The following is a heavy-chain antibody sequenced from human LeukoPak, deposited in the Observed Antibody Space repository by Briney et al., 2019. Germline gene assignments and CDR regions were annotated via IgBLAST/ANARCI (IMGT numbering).Heavy chain of an antibody. Sequence: AASVKVSCKASGGTFSSYAISWVRQAPGQGLEWMGGIIPIFGTANYAQKFQGRVTITADESTSTAYMELSSLRSEDTAVYYCAREPTYYYDSSGFGAFDYWGQGTLVTVSS. CDR3: AREPTYYYDSSGFGAFDY. D-gene: IGHD3-22*01. CDR1: GGTFSSYA. V-gene: IGHV1-69*13. J-gene: IGHJ4*02. CDR2: IIPIFGTA.